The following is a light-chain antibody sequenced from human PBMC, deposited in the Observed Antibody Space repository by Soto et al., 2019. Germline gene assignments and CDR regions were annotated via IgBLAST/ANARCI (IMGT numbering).Light chain of an antibody. J-gene: IGKJ5*01. CDR1: QSVSIN. CDR2: GAS. Sequence: EVVLTQSPATLSLSPGERATLSCRASQSVSINLAWYQQRPGQAPRLLIFGASARATGVPVRFSGSGAGTEFTLTISSLQSEDFGVYYCHQYNNWRTFGQGTRLEI. V-gene: IGKV3-15*01. CDR3: HQYNNWRT.